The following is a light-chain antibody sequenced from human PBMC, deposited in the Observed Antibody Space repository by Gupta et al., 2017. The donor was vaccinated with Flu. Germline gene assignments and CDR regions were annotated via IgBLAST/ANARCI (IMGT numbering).Light chain of an antibody. CDR3: QQSYNTPHT. CDR2: AAS. V-gene: IGKV1-39*01. Sequence: GDRVTNTCRASQSVSSYLNWYQQKPGKAPKVLIYAASSLQSGVPSRFSGSGSGTDFTLTISSLQPEDFATYYCQQSYNTPHTFGQGTKLEIK. CDR1: QSVSSY. J-gene: IGKJ2*01.